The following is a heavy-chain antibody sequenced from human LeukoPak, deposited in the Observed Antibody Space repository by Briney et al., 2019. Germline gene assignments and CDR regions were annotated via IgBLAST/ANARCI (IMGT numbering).Heavy chain of an antibody. D-gene: IGHD3/OR15-3a*01. J-gene: IGHJ4*02. CDR3: ARARRMDTFDY. Sequence: SETLSLTCTVSGGSISSSKYYWGWIRQPPGKGLEWIGTIFNNGSTHYNPSLKSRVTISVDTSKNQFSLNLSSVTAADTAVYYCARARRMDTFDYWGQGTLVTVSS. CDR2: IFNNGST. V-gene: IGHV4-39*01. CDR1: GGSISSSKYY.